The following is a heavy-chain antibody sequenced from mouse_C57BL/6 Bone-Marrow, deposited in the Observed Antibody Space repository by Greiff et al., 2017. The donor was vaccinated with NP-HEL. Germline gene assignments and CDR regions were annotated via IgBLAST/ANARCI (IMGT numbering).Heavy chain of an antibody. J-gene: IGHJ3*01. CDR2: IWSDGST. CDR3: ARQGAYYRYGFAY. V-gene: IGHV2-6-1*01. CDR1: GFSLTSYG. Sequence: QVQLQQSGPGLVAPSQSLSITCTISGFSLTSYGVHWVRQPPGKGLEWLVVIWSDGSTTSNSALNSRLSISKDNSKSQVCLKMNSLQTDDTAMYDCARQGAYYRYGFAYWGQGTLVTVSA. D-gene: IGHD2-14*01.